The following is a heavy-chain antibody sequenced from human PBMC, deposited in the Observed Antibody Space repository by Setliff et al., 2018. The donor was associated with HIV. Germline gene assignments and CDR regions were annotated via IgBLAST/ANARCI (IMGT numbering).Heavy chain of an antibody. J-gene: IGHJ3*02. Sequence: PGGSLRLSCAASGFDFSRYAMNWVRQAPGKGLEWVSYISGSTRNKYCADSVKGRFTISRDNAKNSLYLQMNNLRADDTAVYYCAKDRAGSSDYIDAFDIWGQGTTVTVSS. CDR2: ISGSTRNK. CDR1: GFDFSRYA. D-gene: IGHD6-25*01. V-gene: IGHV3-48*04. CDR3: AKDRAGSSDYIDAFDI.